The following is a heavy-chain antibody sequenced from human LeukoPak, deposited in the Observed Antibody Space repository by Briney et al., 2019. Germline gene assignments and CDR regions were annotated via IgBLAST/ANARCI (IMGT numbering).Heavy chain of an antibody. CDR1: GYSFANFW. CDR3: ARPLANGPVGS. D-gene: IGHD1-1*01. J-gene: IGHJ5*02. V-gene: IGHV5-51*01. Sequence: GESLKISCKGSGYSFANFWIGWVRQMPGKGLEWMGIIYPGDSDTKYSPSFQGQVTISADKSISTAYLQWSSLKASDTATYYCARPLANGPVGSWGQGTLVAVSS. CDR2: IYPGDSDT.